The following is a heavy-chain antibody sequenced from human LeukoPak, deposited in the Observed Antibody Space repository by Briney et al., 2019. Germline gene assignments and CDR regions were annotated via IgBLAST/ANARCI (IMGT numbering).Heavy chain of an antibody. CDR3: AKDFVPRGGSSFPGFDY. V-gene: IGHV3-23*01. CDR2: ISNSGDRT. Sequence: GGSLRLSCAASGFTFSSYAMNWVRQAPGKGLEWVSTISNSGDRTYYADSVKGRFTISRDNSKNTLYLQMNSLRTEDTAVYYCAKDFVPRGGSSFPGFDYWGQGTLVIVSS. J-gene: IGHJ4*02. D-gene: IGHD1-26*01. CDR1: GFTFSSYA.